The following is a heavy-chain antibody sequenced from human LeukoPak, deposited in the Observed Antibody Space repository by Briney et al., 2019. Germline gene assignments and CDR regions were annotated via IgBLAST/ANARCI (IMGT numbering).Heavy chain of an antibody. Sequence: SETLSLTCTVSGGSISSYYWSWIRQPAGKGLEWIGRIYTSGSTNYNPSLKSRVTMSVDTSKNQFSLKLSSVTAADTAVYYCARDREVRGANHYYYYYYMDVWGKGTTVTVPS. V-gene: IGHV4-4*07. CDR3: ARDREVRGANHYYYYYYMDV. CDR1: GGSISSYY. J-gene: IGHJ6*03. D-gene: IGHD3-10*01. CDR2: IYTSGST.